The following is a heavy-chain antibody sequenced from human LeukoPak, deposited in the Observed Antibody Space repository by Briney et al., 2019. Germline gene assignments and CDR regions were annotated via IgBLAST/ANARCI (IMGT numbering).Heavy chain of an antibody. D-gene: IGHD1-26*01. CDR2: IYSGGST. CDR3: ARGGWTYGRYYYFDY. V-gene: IGHV3-53*01. J-gene: IGHJ4*02. Sequence: GGSLRLSCAASGFTVSSHYISWVRQAPGKGLEWVSCIYSGGSTYYADSVKGRFTISRDNSKNTVFLQMNSLRAEDMAMYYCARGGWTYGRYYYFDYWGRGSLVTVSS. CDR1: GFTVSSHY.